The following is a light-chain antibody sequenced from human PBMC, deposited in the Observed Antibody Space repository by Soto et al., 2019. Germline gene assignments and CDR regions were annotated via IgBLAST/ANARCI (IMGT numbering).Light chain of an antibody. CDR1: SGHRSYA. Sequence: QLVLTQSPSASASLGASVKLTCTLSSGHRSYAIAWHQQQPEKGPRFLMKLNSDGSHTKGDGIPDRFSGSSSGAERYLTISSLQSEDEAVYYCQTWGTGIHVVFGGGTKLTVL. V-gene: IGLV4-69*01. CDR2: LNSDGSH. CDR3: QTWGTGIHVV. J-gene: IGLJ2*01.